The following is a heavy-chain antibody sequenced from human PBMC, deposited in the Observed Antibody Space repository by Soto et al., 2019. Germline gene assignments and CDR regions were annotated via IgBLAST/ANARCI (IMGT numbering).Heavy chain of an antibody. CDR3: ARGADYYDSSGYLDY. CDR1: GGSISSGGYS. D-gene: IGHD3-22*01. CDR2: IYHSGST. V-gene: IGHV4-30-2*01. J-gene: IGHJ4*02. Sequence: SETLSLTCAVSGGSISSGGYSWSWIRQPPGKGLEWIGYIYHSGSTYYNPSLKSRVTISVDRSKNQFSLKLSSVTATDTAVYYCARGADYYDSSGYLDYWGQGTLVTVSS.